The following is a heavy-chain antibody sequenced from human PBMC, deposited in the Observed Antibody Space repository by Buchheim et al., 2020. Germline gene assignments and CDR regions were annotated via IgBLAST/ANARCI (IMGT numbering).Heavy chain of an antibody. CDR3: TTGAVAAAGSLDFEHY. Sequence: EVQLVESGGGLVKPGGSLRLSCAASGFTFSNAWMNWVRQAPGKGLEWVGRITSKTDGGTTDYAAPVKGRFTISRDDSKNTLYLQMNSLKTEDTAVYYCTTGAVAAAGSLDFEHYWGQGTL. D-gene: IGHD6-13*01. V-gene: IGHV3-15*07. J-gene: IGHJ4*02. CDR2: ITSKTDGGTT. CDR1: GFTFSNAW.